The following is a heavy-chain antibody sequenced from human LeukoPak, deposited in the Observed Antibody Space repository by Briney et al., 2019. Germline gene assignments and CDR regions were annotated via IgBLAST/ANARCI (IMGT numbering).Heavy chain of an antibody. J-gene: IGHJ4*02. V-gene: IGHV3-23*01. CDR3: AKGGPRNYYDSSGYYYFDY. CDR1: GFTFSSYA. Sequence: TGGSLRLSCAASGFTFSSYAMSWVRQAPGKGLEWVSAISGSGGSTYYADSVKGRFTISRDNSKNTPYLQMNSLRAEDTAVYYCAKGGPRNYYDSSGYYYFDYWGQGTLVTVSS. CDR2: ISGSGGST. D-gene: IGHD3-22*01.